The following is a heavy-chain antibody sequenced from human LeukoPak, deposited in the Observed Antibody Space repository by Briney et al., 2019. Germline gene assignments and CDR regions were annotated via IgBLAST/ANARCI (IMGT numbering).Heavy chain of an antibody. J-gene: IGHJ4*02. CDR3: RRDGNLYGDDDY. CDR1: GFTVSTNY. Sequence: GGSLRLSCAAPGFTVSTNYMTWVRQAPGKGLEWVSVIYIGGSTFYADSVKGRFIMSRDDSRNTPYLQINSLRGEDTAVYYCRRDGNLYGDDDYWGQGTQVTVSS. V-gene: IGHV3-66*01. CDR2: IYIGGST. D-gene: IGHD4-17*01.